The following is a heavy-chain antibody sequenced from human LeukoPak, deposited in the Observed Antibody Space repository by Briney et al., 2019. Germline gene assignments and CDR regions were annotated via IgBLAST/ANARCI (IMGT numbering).Heavy chain of an antibody. J-gene: IGHJ4*02. V-gene: IGHV3-48*02. Sequence: GGSLRLSCAASGFTFSTYSMNWVRQAPGKGPEWVSYIASSTIYYADSVKGRSTISRDNAKNSLYLQMNSLRDEDTAVYYCARGPAAAIDYWGQGTLVTVSS. CDR1: GFTFSTYS. CDR3: ARGPAAAIDY. D-gene: IGHD2-2*01. CDR2: IASSTI.